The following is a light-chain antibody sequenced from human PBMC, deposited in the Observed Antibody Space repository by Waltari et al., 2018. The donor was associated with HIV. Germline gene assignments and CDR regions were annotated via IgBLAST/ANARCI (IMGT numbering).Light chain of an antibody. Sequence: SSDLPQAPVVSVALGQTVMITCHSGSSRKYSSNGYQQKPGQAPVVVLYGKDNRPSGIAARFSGSSSGNTGALTIAGAQAEDEADYYCDSRHNNDKHHVFGTGTKVIV. V-gene: IGLV3-19*01. CDR1: SSRKYS. CDR2: GKD. J-gene: IGLJ1*01. CDR3: DSRHNNDKHHV.